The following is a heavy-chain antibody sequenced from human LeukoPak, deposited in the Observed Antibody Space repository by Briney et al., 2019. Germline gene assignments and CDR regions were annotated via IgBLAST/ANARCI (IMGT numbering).Heavy chain of an antibody. CDR3: AADVPENGAQFDY. CDR2: VRSGGTT. V-gene: IGHV3-15*01. CDR1: GFTFSSFA. Sequence: PGGSLRLSCAASGFTFSSFAMNWVRQAPGKGLEWVARVRSGGTTDYAATVKGRFTISRDDSRNTVTLQMNSLSTEDTAVFYCAADVPENGAQFDYWGQGTRVTVSS. J-gene: IGHJ4*02. D-gene: IGHD4-17*01.